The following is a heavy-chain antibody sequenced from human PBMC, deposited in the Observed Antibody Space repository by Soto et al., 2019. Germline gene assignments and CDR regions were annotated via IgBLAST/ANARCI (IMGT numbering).Heavy chain of an antibody. J-gene: IGHJ4*02. CDR1: GFTFDDYA. CDR3: AKVSSGLLLGTTVDDY. CDR2: ISWNSGSI. D-gene: IGHD1-7*01. V-gene: IGHV3-9*01. Sequence: PGGSLRLSCAASGFTFDDYAMHWVRQAPGKGLEWVSGISWNSGSIGYADSVKGRFTISRDNAKNSLYLQMNSLRAEDTALYYCAKVSSGLLLGTTVDDYWGQGTLVTVSS.